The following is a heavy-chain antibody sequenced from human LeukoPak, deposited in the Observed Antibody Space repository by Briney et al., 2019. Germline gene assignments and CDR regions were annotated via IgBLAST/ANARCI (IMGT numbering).Heavy chain of an antibody. CDR2: MNPNSGNT. Sequence: GASVKVSCKASGYTFTSYGINWVRQATGQGLEWMGWMNPNSGNTGYAQKFQGRVTMTRNTSISTAYMELSSLRSEDTAVYYCARGLRYYDSSGYYSEADAFDIWGQGTMVTVSS. CDR3: ARGLRYYDSSGYYSEADAFDI. CDR1: GYTFTSYG. V-gene: IGHV1-8*01. D-gene: IGHD3-22*01. J-gene: IGHJ3*02.